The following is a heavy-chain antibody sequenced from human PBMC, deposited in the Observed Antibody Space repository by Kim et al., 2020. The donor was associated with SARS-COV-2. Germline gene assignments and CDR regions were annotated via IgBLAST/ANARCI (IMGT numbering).Heavy chain of an antibody. V-gene: IGHV4-34*01. J-gene: IGHJ5*02. D-gene: IGHD3-3*01. CDR3: ARMSNYDFWSGYYTNNWFDP. CDR1: GGSFSGYY. Sequence: SETLSLTCAVYGGSFSGYYWSWIRQPPGKGLEWIGEINHSGSTNYNPSLKSRVTISVDTSKNQFSLKLSSVTAADTAVYYCARMSNYDFWSGYYTNNWFDPWGQGTLVTVSS. CDR2: INHSGST.